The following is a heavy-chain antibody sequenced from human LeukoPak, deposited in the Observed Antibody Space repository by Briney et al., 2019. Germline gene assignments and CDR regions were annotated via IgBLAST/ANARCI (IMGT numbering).Heavy chain of an antibody. J-gene: IGHJ4*02. CDR1: GFTFSSYD. CDR2: IGTAGDT. D-gene: IGHD1-26*01. Sequence: PGGSLRLSCAASGFTFSSYDMHWARQATGKGLERVSAIGTAGDTYYPGSVKGRFTISRENAKNSLYLQMNSLRAGDTAVYYCGRGIGGSYPGDYWGQGTLVTVSS. CDR3: GRGIGGSYPGDY. V-gene: IGHV3-13*01.